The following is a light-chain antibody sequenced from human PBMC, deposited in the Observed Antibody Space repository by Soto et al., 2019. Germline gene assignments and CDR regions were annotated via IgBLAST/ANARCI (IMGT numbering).Light chain of an antibody. CDR1: QSVSSSY. J-gene: IGKJ5*01. V-gene: IGKV3D-20*02. Sequence: EIVLTQSPGTLSVSPGERATLSCRASQSVSSSYLAWYQQKPGQAPRLLIYGASTRATGIPDRFSGSGSGTDFTLTISSLEPEDVAVYYCQQRTNWPITCGQGTRLEIK. CDR2: GAS. CDR3: QQRTNWPIT.